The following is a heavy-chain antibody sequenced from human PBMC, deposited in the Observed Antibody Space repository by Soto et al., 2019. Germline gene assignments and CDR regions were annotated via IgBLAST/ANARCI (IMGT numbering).Heavy chain of an antibody. Sequence: QVQLVQSGAEVKKPGASVKVSCKASGYTFTGYYMHWVRQAPGQGLEWMGWINPNSGATNYAQDFQGRVTMTRDTSISTDYMELSRLRSDDTAVYHCARDSMVRGAIYYYYAMDVWGQGTTVTVSS. CDR1: GYTFTGYY. D-gene: IGHD3-10*01. CDR3: ARDSMVRGAIYYYYAMDV. J-gene: IGHJ6*02. V-gene: IGHV1-2*02. CDR2: INPNSGAT.